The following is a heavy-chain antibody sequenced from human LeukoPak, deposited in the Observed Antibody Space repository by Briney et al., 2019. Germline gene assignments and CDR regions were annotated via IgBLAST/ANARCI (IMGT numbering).Heavy chain of an antibody. V-gene: IGHV4-34*01. J-gene: IGHJ5*02. Sequence: SETLSLTCAVYGGSFSGYYWSWIRQPPGKGLEWIGEINHSGSINYNPSLKSRVTISVDTSKNQFSLKLSSVTAADTAVYYCATNSGSWFDPWGQGTLVTVSS. CDR3: ATNSGSWFDP. D-gene: IGHD1-7*01. CDR1: GGSFSGYY. CDR2: INHSGSI.